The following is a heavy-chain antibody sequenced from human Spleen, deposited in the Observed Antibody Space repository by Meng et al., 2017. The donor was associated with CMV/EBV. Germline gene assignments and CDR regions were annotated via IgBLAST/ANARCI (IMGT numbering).Heavy chain of an antibody. CDR1: AFTFSASY. V-gene: IGHV3-11*04. CDR3: ARAAGWFDP. J-gene: IGHJ5*02. CDR2: ISSSGSTI. Sequence: LSCAASAFTFSASYMSWIRQAPGKGLGWVSYISSSGSTIYYAASVKGRFIISRDNAKNSLYLQMNSLRAEDTAVYYCARAAGWFDPWGQGTLVTVSS.